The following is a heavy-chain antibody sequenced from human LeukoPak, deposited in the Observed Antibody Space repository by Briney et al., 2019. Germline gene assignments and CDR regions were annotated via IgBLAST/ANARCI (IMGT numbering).Heavy chain of an antibody. Sequence: PGGSLRLSCAASGFTFSTYSMNWVRQAPGKGLEWVSSITRPVGGMYYADSLKGRITISRDNAKNSLYLQMNSLRAEDTAVYYCARGFRLSVLHYYYGMDVWGQGTTVTVSS. D-gene: IGHD3-10*01. V-gene: IGHV3-21*01. J-gene: IGHJ6*02. CDR2: ITRPVGGM. CDR3: ARGFRLSVLHYYYGMDV. CDR1: GFTFSTYS.